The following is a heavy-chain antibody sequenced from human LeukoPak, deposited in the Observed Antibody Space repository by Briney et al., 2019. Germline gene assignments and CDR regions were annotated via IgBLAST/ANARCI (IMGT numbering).Heavy chain of an antibody. CDR2: IYPGDSDT. J-gene: IGHJ6*02. CDR3: ARGYDFWSGYYSKYGMDV. CDR1: GYSFTSYW. Sequence: GESLKISCKGSGYSFTSYWIGWVRQMPGKGLEWMGIIYPGDSDTRYSPSFQGQVTISADKSISTAYLQWSSLKASDTAMYYCARGYDFWSGYYSKYGMDVWGQGTTVTVSS. D-gene: IGHD3-3*01. V-gene: IGHV5-51*01.